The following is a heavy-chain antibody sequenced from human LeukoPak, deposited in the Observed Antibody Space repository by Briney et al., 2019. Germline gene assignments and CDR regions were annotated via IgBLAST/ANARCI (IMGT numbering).Heavy chain of an antibody. V-gene: IGHV3-30*18. CDR1: GFTFSSYG. CDR3: AKQISSSWYYFDY. Sequence: GGSLRLSCAASGFTFSSYGMHWVRQAPGKGLEWVAVISYDGSNKYYADSVKGRFTISRDSSKNTLYLQMNSLRAEDTAVYYCAKQISSSWYYFDYWGQGTLVTVSS. J-gene: IGHJ4*02. D-gene: IGHD6-13*01. CDR2: ISYDGSNK.